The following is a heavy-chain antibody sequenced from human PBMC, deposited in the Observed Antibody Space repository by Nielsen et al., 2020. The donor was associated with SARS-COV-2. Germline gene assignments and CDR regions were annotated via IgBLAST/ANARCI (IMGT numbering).Heavy chain of an antibody. V-gene: IGHV1-8*01. J-gene: IGHJ3*02. D-gene: IGHD1-1*01. CDR3: ARPWNHDAFDI. CDR1: GYTFTSYD. Sequence: ASVKVSCKASGYTFTSYDINWVRQATGQGLEWMGWMNPNSGNTGYAQKFQGRVTITADKSTSTAYMELSSLRSEDTAVYYCARPWNHDAFDIWGQGTMVTVSS. CDR2: MNPNSGNT.